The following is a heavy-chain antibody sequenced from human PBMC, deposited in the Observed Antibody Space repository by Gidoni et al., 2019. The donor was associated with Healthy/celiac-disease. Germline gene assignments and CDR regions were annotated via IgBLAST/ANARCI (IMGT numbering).Heavy chain of an antibody. Sequence: QLQLQASGPGLVKPSETLSLTCTVSGGSISSSSYYWGWIRQPPGKGLEWIGSIYYSGSTYYNPSLKSRVTISVDTSKNQFSLKLSSVTAADTAVYYCARGSYSGSYDDYWGQGTLVTVSS. V-gene: IGHV4-39*01. J-gene: IGHJ4*02. CDR1: GGSISSSSYY. D-gene: IGHD1-26*01. CDR3: ARGSYSGSYDDY. CDR2: IYYSGST.